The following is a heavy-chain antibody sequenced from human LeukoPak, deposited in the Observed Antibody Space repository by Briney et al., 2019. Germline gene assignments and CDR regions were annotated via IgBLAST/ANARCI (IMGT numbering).Heavy chain of an antibody. J-gene: IGHJ4*02. D-gene: IGHD1-7*01. Sequence: PGGPLSLPCPAPGLTFTTSPMPWFRQAPGKGLEWVSAISTSGGDTIYTDSVKGRFTISRDNSKNTLYLQMNSLRAEDTAKYYCAKGGNYAPLDYWGQGTLLTVSS. CDR1: GLTFTTSP. CDR2: ISTSGGDT. V-gene: IGHV3-23*01. CDR3: AKGGNYAPLDY.